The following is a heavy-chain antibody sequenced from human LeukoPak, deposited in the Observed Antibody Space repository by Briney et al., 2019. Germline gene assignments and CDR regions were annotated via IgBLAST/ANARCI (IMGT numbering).Heavy chain of an antibody. CDR1: GFSLGTYS. CDR2: ISSSSKYI. J-gene: IGHJ4*02. V-gene: IGHV3-21*01. CDR3: AREGIAVSGSDL. D-gene: IGHD2-21*01. Sequence: GESLRLSCAASGFSLGTYSMNWVRRPPGEGLEWVSSISSSSKYIFYADSVRGRFTISRDNAKNSLFLQMNSLRAEDTAVYFCAREGIAVSGSDLWGQGTLVTVSS.